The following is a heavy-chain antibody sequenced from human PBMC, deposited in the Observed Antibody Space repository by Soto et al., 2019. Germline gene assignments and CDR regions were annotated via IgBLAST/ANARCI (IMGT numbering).Heavy chain of an antibody. CDR2: IYYSGST. Sequence: PSETLSLTCTVSGGSISSGGYYWSWIRQHPGKGLEWIGYIYYSGSTYYNPYLKSRVTISVDTSKNQYSLKLSSVTAADTSVYYCARELSGSYVYDYWGQGTLVTVSS. D-gene: IGHD1-26*01. CDR3: ARELSGSYVYDY. J-gene: IGHJ4*02. V-gene: IGHV4-31*03. CDR1: GGSISSGGYY.